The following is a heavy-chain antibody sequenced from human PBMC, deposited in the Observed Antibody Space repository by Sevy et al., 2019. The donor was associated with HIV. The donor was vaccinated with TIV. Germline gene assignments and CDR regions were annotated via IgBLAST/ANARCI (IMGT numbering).Heavy chain of an antibody. CDR2: IKSKGDNYAT. V-gene: IGHV3-73*01. D-gene: IGHD2-21*02. Sequence: GGSLRLSCEASGFSFRDSAVHWVRQPFGKGLEWVGRIKSKGDNYATLYSSSVKGRFIISRDGSSNMAYLQMNSLQTEDTAIYYCRSLDLVVTGATFRGRNQKTIVWWGQGSLVTVSS. CDR1: GFSFRDSA. CDR3: RSLDLVVTGATFRGRNQKTIVW. J-gene: IGHJ4*02.